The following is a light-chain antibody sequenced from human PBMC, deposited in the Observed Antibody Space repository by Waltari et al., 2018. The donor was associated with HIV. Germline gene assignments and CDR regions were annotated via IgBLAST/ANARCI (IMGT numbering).Light chain of an antibody. J-gene: IGLJ2*01. Sequence: QSVLTQPHSVSGAPGQRVTLSRPWSSSTIGAGYAVPWYQQLPGTAPKLLIYGNSNRPSGVPDRFSGSKSGTSASLAITGLQAEDEADYYCQSYDSSLSAHVVFGGGTKLTVL. CDR1: SSTIGAGYA. V-gene: IGLV1-40*01. CDR2: GNS. CDR3: QSYDSSLSAHVV.